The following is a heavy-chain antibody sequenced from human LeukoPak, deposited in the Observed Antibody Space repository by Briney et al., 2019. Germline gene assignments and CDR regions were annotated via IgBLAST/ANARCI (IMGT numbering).Heavy chain of an antibody. Sequence: KISCKGSAYSFTSYWISWVRQAPGQGLEWMGGIIPIFGTANYAQKFQGRVTITADESTSTAYMELSSLRSEDTAVYYCASTVPAALTAPWFDPWGQGTLVTVSS. J-gene: IGHJ5*02. CDR3: ASTVPAALTAPWFDP. V-gene: IGHV1-69*01. CDR1: AYSFTSYW. CDR2: IIPIFGTA. D-gene: IGHD2-2*01.